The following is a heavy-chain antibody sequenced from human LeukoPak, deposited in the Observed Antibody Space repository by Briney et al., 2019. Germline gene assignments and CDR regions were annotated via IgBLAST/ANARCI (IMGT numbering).Heavy chain of an antibody. CDR1: GFTSSSSA. Sequence: GGSLRLSCSASGFTSSSSAIHLVCQAPGKGLEYASAISSNGGSTYYADSVKGRFTISRDNSKNTLSLKMSSLRAEDTAVYYCAARDNAARASKGPFDIWGQGTMVTVSS. V-gene: IGHV3-64D*09. D-gene: IGHD6-6*01. CDR2: ISSNGGST. CDR3: AARDNAARASKGPFDI. J-gene: IGHJ3*02.